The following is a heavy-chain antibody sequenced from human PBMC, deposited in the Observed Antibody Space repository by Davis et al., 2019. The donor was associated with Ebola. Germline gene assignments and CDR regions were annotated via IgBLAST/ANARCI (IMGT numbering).Heavy chain of an antibody. CDR3: AREDSTGDYYYYGMDV. J-gene: IGHJ6*02. V-gene: IGHV3-64*01. CDR1: GFTFSSYA. Sequence: PGGSLRLSCAASGFTFSSYAMHWVRQAPGKGLEYVSAISSNGGSTYYANSVKGRFTISRDNSKNTLYLQMGSLRAEDMAVYYCAREDSTGDYYYYGMDVWGQGTTVTVSS. D-gene: IGHD2-15*01. CDR2: ISSNGGST.